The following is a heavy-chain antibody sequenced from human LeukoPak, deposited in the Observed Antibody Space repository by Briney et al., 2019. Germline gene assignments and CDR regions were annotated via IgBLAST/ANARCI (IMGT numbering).Heavy chain of an antibody. J-gene: IGHJ4*02. V-gene: IGHV3-30*18. D-gene: IGHD5-24*01. Sequence: GGSLRLSCAASGFTFSSYGMHWVRQAPGKGLEWVAVISYDGSNRYYADSVKGRFTISRDNSKNTLYLQMNSLRAEDTAVYYCAKDPEMATIMAFDYWGQGTLVTVSS. CDR1: GFTFSSYG. CDR2: ISYDGSNR. CDR3: AKDPEMATIMAFDY.